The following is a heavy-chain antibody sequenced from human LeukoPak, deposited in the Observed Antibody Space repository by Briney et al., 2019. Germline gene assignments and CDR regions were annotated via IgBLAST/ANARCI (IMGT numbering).Heavy chain of an antibody. CDR1: GYTFTGYY. V-gene: IGHV1-2*02. Sequence: ASVTVSFKASGYTFTGYYMHWVRQAPGQGLEWMGWINPNSGGTNYAQKFQGRVTMTRDTSISTAYMELSRLRSDDTAVYYCARPNFWSGYYQGYWGQGTLVTVSS. D-gene: IGHD3-3*01. CDR3: ARPNFWSGYYQGY. J-gene: IGHJ4*02. CDR2: INPNSGGT.